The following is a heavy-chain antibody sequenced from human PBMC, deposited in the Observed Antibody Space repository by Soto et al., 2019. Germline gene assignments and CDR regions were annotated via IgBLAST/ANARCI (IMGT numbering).Heavy chain of an antibody. CDR2: ISYDGSNK. CDR1: GFTFSSYA. CDR3: ARGPPDIVVVPTTD. V-gene: IGHV3-30-3*01. Sequence: SLRLSCAASGFTFSSYAMHWVRQAPGKGLEWVAVISYDGSNKYYADSVKGRFTISRDNSKNTLYVQMNSLGIEDTAVYYCARGPPDIVVVPTTDWGQGTLVTVSS. J-gene: IGHJ4*02. D-gene: IGHD2-2*01.